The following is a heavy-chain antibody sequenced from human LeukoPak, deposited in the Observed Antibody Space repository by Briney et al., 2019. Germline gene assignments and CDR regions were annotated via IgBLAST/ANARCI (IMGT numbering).Heavy chain of an antibody. CDR3: ARVSGSYWAYYFDY. J-gene: IGHJ4*02. CDR1: GFTFDDYG. V-gene: IGHV3-20*01. CDR2: INWNGGST. D-gene: IGHD1-26*01. Sequence: GGSLRLSCAASGFTFDDYGMSWVRRAPGKGLEWVSGINWNGGSTGYADSVKGRFTISRDNAKNSLYLQMNSLRAEDTALYHCARVSGSYWAYYFDYWGQGTLVTVSS.